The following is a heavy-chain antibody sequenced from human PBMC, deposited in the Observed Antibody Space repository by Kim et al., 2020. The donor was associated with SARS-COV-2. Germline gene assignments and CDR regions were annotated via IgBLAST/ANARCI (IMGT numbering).Heavy chain of an antibody. D-gene: IGHD7-27*01. J-gene: IGHJ5*02. CDR1: GGSISSSNW. CDR2: IYHSGST. CDR3: ARDWNWGWRGWFDP. V-gene: IGHV4-4*02. Sequence: SETLSLTCAVSGGSISSSNWWSWVRQPPGKGLEWIGEIYHSGSTNYNPSLKSRVTISVDKSKNQFSLKLSSVTAADTAVYYCARDWNWGWRGWFDPWGQGTLVTVSS.